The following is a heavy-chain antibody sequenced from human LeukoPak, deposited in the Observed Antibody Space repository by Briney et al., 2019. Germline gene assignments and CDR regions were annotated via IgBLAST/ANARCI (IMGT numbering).Heavy chain of an antibody. D-gene: IGHD2-15*01. CDR2: INPNSGGT. Sequence: ASVKVSCKASGHTFTGYYTHWVRQAPGQGLEWMGWINPNSGGTNYAQKFQGRVTMTRDASISTAYMELSRLRSDDTAVYYCARDVSSGRSDFDYWGQGTLVTVSS. V-gene: IGHV1-2*02. CDR1: GHTFTGYY. J-gene: IGHJ4*02. CDR3: ARDVSSGRSDFDY.